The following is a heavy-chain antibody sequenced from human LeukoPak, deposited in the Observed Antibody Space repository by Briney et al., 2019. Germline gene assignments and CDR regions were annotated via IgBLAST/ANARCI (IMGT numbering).Heavy chain of an antibody. J-gene: IGHJ6*03. CDR1: GFTFSTYG. D-gene: IGHD5-12*01. V-gene: IGHV3-30*02. CDR2: IRYDGSNK. CDR3: AKNNGSSVRQSSHYYYYMDV. Sequence: GGSLRLSCAASGFTFSTYGMHWVRQAPGKGLEWVAFIRYDGSNKYYADSVKGRLTISRDNSKKTLYLQMNSLRAEDTALYYCAKNNGSSVRQSSHYYYYMDVWGKGTTVTVSS.